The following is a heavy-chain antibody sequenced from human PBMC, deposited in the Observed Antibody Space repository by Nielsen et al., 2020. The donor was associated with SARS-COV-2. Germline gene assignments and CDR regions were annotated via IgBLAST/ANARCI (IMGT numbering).Heavy chain of an antibody. CDR3: ARVGGRIAVAGTAVHWFDP. Sequence: WVRQAPGQGLEWMGRINPNSGGTNYAQKFQGRVTMTRDTSISTAYMELSSLRSEDTAVYYCARVGGRIAVAGTAVHWFDPWGQGTLVTVSS. D-gene: IGHD6-19*01. V-gene: IGHV1-2*06. J-gene: IGHJ5*02. CDR2: INPNSGGT.